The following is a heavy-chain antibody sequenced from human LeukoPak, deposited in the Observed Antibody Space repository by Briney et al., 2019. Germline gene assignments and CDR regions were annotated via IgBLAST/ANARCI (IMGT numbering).Heavy chain of an antibody. Sequence: HPGGSLRLSCAASGFTFSSYWMSWVRQAPGKGLEWVANIKQDGSEKYYVDSVKGRFTISRDNAKNSLYLQMNSLRAEDTAVYYCARSPRTRHGSGSYLDYWGQGTLVTVSS. CDR3: ARSPRTRHGSGSYLDY. CDR1: GFTFSSYW. CDR2: IKQDGSEK. J-gene: IGHJ4*02. D-gene: IGHD3-10*01. V-gene: IGHV3-7*01.